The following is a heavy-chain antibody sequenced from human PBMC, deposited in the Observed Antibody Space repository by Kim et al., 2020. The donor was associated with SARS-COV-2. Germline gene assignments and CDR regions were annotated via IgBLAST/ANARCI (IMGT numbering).Heavy chain of an antibody. J-gene: IGHJ4*02. D-gene: IGHD3-3*01. CDR3: VRFASNFDY. V-gene: IGHV6-1*01. CDR2: YN. Sequence: YNGYAVSVKVRININAATSKNQFSLQLNSVTPEDTAVYYCVRFASNFDYWGQGTLVTVSS.